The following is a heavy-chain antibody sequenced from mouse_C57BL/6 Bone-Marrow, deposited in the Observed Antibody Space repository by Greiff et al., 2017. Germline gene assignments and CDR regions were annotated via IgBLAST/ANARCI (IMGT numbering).Heavy chain of an antibody. CDR1: GYTFTSYW. Sequence: VQLQQPGAELVKPGASVKLSCKASGYTFTSYWMQWVQQRPGQGLEWIGEIDPSASYTNYNQKFKGKATLTVDTSSSTAYMQLSSLTSADSAVYYCAREEDYDLAMDYWGQGTSVTVSS. CDR2: IDPSASYT. CDR3: AREEDYDLAMDY. J-gene: IGHJ4*01. D-gene: IGHD2-4*01. V-gene: IGHV1-50*01.